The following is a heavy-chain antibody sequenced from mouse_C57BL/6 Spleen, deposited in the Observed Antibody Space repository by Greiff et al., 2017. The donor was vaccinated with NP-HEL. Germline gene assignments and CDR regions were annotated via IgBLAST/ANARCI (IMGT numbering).Heavy chain of an antibody. V-gene: IGHV1-54*01. D-gene: IGHD1-1*01. J-gene: IGHJ4*01. CDR1: GYAFTNYL. CDR2: INPGSGGT. CDR3: ARSYYYGSRRDAMDY. Sequence: QVQLKESGAELVRPGTSVKVSCKASGYAFTNYLIEWVKQRPGQGLEWIGVINPGSGGTNYNEKFKGKATLTADKSSSTAYMQLSSLTSEDSAVYFCARSYYYGSRRDAMDYWGQGTSVTVSS.